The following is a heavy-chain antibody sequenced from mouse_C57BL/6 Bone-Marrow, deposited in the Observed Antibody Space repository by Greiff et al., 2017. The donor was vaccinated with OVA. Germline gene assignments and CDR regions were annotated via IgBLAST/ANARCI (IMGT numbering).Heavy chain of an antibody. D-gene: IGHD1-1*01. CDR2: IYPRSGNT. CDR1: GYTFTSYG. Sequence: VKLQQSGAELARPGASVKLSCKASGYTFTSYGISWVKQSTGPGLEWIGEIYPRSGNTYYNEKFKGKATLTADKSSSTAYMELRSLTSEDSAVYFCARDYYGSSYDWYFDVWGTGTTVTVSS. CDR3: ARDYYGSSYDWYFDV. J-gene: IGHJ1*03. V-gene: IGHV1-81*01.